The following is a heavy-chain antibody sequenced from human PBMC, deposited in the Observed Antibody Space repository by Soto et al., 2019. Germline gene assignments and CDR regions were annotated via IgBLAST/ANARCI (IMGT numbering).Heavy chain of an antibody. D-gene: IGHD2-8*02. J-gene: IGHJ4*02. Sequence: PSETLSLTCAVYGGSFSGYYWTWIRQPPGTGLEWIGEINHSGSTNYNPSLKSRVTISVDTSKNQFSLKLASVTAADTAVYYCARDKITGLFDYWGQGTLVTVSS. CDR3: ARDKITGLFDY. V-gene: IGHV4-34*01. CDR2: INHSGST. CDR1: GGSFSGYY.